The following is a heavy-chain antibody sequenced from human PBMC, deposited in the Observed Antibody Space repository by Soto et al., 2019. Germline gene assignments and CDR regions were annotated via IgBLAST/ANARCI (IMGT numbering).Heavy chain of an antibody. CDR1: GGSVTNHY. V-gene: IGHV4-4*07. CDR2: LYNAERT. Sequence: SETLSLTCTVSGGSVTNHYWSWIRQPAGKGLEWLGRLYNAERTTYNPALKGRVTMSMDTANNQFSPKLTSVTAADTAVYFCAREPLAHSYFDFWGQGTLVTVSS. J-gene: IGHJ4*02. CDR3: AREPLAHSYFDF.